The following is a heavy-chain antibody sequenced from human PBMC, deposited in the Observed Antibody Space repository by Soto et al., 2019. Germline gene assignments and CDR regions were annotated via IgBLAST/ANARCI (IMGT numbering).Heavy chain of an antibody. CDR3: AGRSLGDGTYYGLDV. D-gene: IGHD1-1*01. CDR2: INPNNIGDT. Sequence: QAQLVQSGAEVKKPGASVKVSCKASGYTFTGYYIHWVRQAPGQGLEWMGWINPNNIGDTNYAQKFQGRVTMTRDTSITTAYMELSRLRNDDTAVYYCAGRSLGDGTYYGLDVWGQGTTVTVSS. J-gene: IGHJ6*02. V-gene: IGHV1-2*02. CDR1: GYTFTGYY.